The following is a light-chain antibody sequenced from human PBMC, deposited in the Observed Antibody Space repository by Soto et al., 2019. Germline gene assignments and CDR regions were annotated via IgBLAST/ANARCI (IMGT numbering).Light chain of an antibody. V-gene: IGKV3D-15*01. CDR2: GIS. CDR3: QQSSKWTIT. CDR1: QTISNT. J-gene: IGKJ5*01. Sequence: VMTQSQANLSLSPGDKVSLSCRANQTISNTLAWYQQKPGQAPRLLIYGISSRATGIPARFSGSVSGTECTLTISRLKNEDFAVYYCQQSSKWTITFGQGTRLEIK.